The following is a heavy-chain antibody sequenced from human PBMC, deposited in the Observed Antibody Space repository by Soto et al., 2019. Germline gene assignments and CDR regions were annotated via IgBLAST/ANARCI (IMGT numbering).Heavy chain of an antibody. V-gene: IGHV3-30-3*01. J-gene: IGHJ4*02. CDR3: ARGDTSIAVAGYFDY. D-gene: IGHD6-19*01. CDR2: ISYDGSNK. CDR1: GFTFSSYA. Sequence: SLRLSCAASGFTFSSYAMHCVRQAPGKGLEWVAVISYDGSNKYYADSVKGRFTISRDNSKNTLYLQMNSLRAEDTAVYYCARGDTSIAVAGYFDYWGQGTLVTVSS.